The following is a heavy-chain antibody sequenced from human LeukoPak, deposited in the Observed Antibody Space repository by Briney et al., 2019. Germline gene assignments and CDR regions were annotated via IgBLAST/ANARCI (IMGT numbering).Heavy chain of an antibody. J-gene: IGHJ4*02. V-gene: IGHV4-59*12. CDR1: GGSISSYY. Sequence: SETLSLTCTVSGGSISSYYWSWIRQPPGKGLEWIGYIYYSGSTNYNPSFKCRVTISVDTSKNQFSLRLISVTAADTAVYYCAREAGYLQLRYFDYWGQGTLVTVSS. CDR2: IYYSGST. D-gene: IGHD5-24*01. CDR3: AREAGYLQLRYFDY.